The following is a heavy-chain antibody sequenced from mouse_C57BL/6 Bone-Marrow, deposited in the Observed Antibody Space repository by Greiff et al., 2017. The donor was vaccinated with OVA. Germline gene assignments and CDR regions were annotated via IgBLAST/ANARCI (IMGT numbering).Heavy chain of an antibody. Sequence: QVHLKQPGAELVKPGASVKLSCKASGYTLTSYWMQWVKQRPGQGLEWIGEIDPSDSYTNYNQKFKGKATLTVDTSSSTAYMQLSSLTSEDSAVYYCARRWYFDVWGTGTTVTVSS. V-gene: IGHV1-50*01. CDR2: IDPSDSYT. J-gene: IGHJ1*03. CDR3: ARRWYFDV. CDR1: GYTLTSYW.